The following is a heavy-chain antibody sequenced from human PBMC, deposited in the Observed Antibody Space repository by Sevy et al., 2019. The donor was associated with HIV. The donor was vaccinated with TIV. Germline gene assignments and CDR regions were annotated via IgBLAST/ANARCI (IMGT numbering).Heavy chain of an antibody. V-gene: IGHV3-74*01. Sequence: GGSLRLSCAASGFTFSSYWMHWVRQAPGKRLVWVARVNDDGTITYYADSVKGRFTISRDNAKNTLYLQMNSLRVDDTAVYFCVRDQRGSSNAFDMWGQGTLVTVSS. D-gene: IGHD3-16*01. J-gene: IGHJ3*02. CDR1: GFTFSSYW. CDR2: VNDDGTIT. CDR3: VRDQRGSSNAFDM.